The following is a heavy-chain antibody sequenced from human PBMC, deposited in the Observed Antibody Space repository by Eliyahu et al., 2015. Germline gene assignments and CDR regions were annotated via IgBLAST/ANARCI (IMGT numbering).Heavy chain of an antibody. V-gene: IGHV3-21*02. D-gene: IGHD2-21*01. CDR1: GFAFSIYS. J-gene: IGHJ4*02. CDR3: AAYCASSTCYGDDY. CDR2: INTXGDSI. Sequence: EVQLVESGGGLVKPGGSLRLXCAASGFAFSIYSMHWVRQAPGKGLEWVSSINTXGDSIYYGDPVQGRFTISRDNAKNSLFLQMSSLRAEDTALYYCAAYCASSTCYGDDYWGQGTLVTVSS.